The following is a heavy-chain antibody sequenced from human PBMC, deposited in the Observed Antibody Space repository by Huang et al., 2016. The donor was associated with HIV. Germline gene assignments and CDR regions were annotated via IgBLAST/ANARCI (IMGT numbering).Heavy chain of an antibody. CDR1: GFTFTAFG. J-gene: IGHJ6*03. Sequence: VESGGGVVRPGGSLPLSCATSGFTFTAFGMHWVRQAPGKGLGVLGLISYDGTTAHYANAVKGRFTISRDNSNNKVFLHLNKLTSEDTALFYCARDAEPFAIVTIDYYMDVWGTGTTVTASS. CDR3: ARDAEPFAIVTIDYYMDV. D-gene: IGHD2-21*02. CDR2: ISYDGTTA. V-gene: IGHV3-30*19.